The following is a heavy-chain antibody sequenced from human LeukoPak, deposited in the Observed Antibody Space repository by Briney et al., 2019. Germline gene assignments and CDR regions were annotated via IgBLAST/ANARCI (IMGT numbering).Heavy chain of an antibody. Sequence: GASVKVSCKASGYIFTDYYIHWIRQAPGQGLEWMGWIDPNSGGTHHAPNFQGRATMTRDTSSSTVYMDLSRLRSADTAIYYCARSRTSFYYYGMHVWGLGTSVTVSS. CDR1: GYIFTDYY. V-gene: IGHV1-2*02. CDR3: ARSRTSFYYYGMHV. CDR2: IDPNSGGT. D-gene: IGHD1-1*01. J-gene: IGHJ6*02.